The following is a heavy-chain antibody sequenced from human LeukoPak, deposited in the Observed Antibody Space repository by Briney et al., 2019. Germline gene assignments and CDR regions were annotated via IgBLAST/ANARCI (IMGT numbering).Heavy chain of an antibody. D-gene: IGHD6-19*01. CDR1: GGSVSSDY. Sequence: KASETLSLTCTVSGGSVSSDYWSWIRQPPGKGLEWIGYIYYTGSTNYNPSLKSRVTISVDTSMNQFSLKLRSVTAADTAVYYCARWRIGTDSSGWYASGDYYFDYWGQGTLVTVSS. CDR2: IYYTGST. CDR3: ARWRIGTDSSGWYASGDYYFDY. V-gene: IGHV4-59*02. J-gene: IGHJ4*02.